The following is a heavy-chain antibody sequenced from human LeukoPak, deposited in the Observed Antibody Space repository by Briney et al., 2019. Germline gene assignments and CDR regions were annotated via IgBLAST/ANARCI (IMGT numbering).Heavy chain of an antibody. V-gene: IGHV4-34*01. CDR1: GGSFSGYY. CDR3: ARSYLEYYFDY. J-gene: IGHJ4*02. D-gene: IGHD1-26*01. Sequence: SETLSLTCAVYGGSFSGYYWSWLRQPPGKGLEWIGEINHSGSTNYNPSLKSRVTISVDTSKNQFSLKLSSVTAADTAVYYCARSYLEYYFDYWGQGTLVTVSS. CDR2: INHSGST.